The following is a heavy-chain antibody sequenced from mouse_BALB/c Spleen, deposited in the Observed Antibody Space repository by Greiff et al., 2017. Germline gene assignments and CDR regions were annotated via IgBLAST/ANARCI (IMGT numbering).Heavy chain of an antibody. V-gene: IGHV1-9*01. J-gene: IGHJ2*01. CDR2: ILPGSGST. CDR1: GYTFSSYW. D-gene: IGHD1-1*01. CDR3: ARPYYYGSSLYYFDY. Sequence: VQLQQSGAELMKPGASVKISCKATGYTFSSYWIEWVKQRPGHGLEWIGEILPGSGSTNYNEKFKGKATFTADTSSNTAYMQLSSLTSEDSAVYYCARPYYYGSSLYYFDYWGQGTTLTVSS.